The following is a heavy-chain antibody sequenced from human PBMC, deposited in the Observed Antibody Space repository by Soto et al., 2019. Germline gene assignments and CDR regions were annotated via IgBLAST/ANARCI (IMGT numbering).Heavy chain of an antibody. V-gene: IGHV1-8*01. CDR2: INPNSGNT. J-gene: IGHJ4*02. Sequence: QVQLVQSGAEVKKPGASVKVSCTASGYTFTSYDINWVRQATGQGLEWMGWINPNSGNTGYAQKFQGRVTMTRTTSIRTAYMELSSPRAEDAAVYYCARERAAAGTDYWGQGTLVTVSS. CDR1: GYTFTSYD. D-gene: IGHD6-13*01. CDR3: ARERAAAGTDY.